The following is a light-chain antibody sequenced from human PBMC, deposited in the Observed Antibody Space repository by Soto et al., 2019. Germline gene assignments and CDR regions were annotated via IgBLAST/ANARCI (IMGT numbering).Light chain of an antibody. J-gene: IGKJ5*01. CDR1: QTVSSK. Sequence: CTGSLYFSAGARAIQTSRASQTVSSKLAWYQHKPGQAPRLLIYDTSNRATGIPARFSGSGSGTDFTLTISRLEPEDFAVYYCQQYGSSPGTFGRGTRLEI. V-gene: IGKV3-20*01. CDR3: QQYGSSPGT. CDR2: DTS.